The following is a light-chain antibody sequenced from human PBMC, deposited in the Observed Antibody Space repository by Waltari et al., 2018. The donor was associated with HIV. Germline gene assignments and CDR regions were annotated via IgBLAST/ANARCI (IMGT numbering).Light chain of an antibody. V-gene: IGKV1-5*03. J-gene: IGKJ1*01. CDR1: QSISSW. CDR3: QQYKSYWT. Sequence: DIQMTQSPSTLSASIGDRVTITCRASQSISSWLAWYQQKPGKAPKLLIYGASTLESGVPSRFSGSGSETEFTLTISRLQPDDFATYYCQQYKSYWTFGQGTKVDIK. CDR2: GAS.